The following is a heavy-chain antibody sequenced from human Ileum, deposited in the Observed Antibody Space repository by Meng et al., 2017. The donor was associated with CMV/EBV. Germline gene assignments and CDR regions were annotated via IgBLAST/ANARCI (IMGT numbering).Heavy chain of an antibody. V-gene: IGHV4-4*02. D-gene: IGHD3-22*01. Sequence: PTCAVSGDSFSSSRWWSWVRQPPGKGLEWIGEIYHSGTTTYNPSPKSRVTISPDESKNEFSLKLTSVTAADTAVYYCARNGYYSLDYWSQGTLVTVSS. J-gene: IGHJ4*02. CDR1: GDSFSSSRW. CDR3: ARNGYYSLDY. CDR2: IYHSGTT.